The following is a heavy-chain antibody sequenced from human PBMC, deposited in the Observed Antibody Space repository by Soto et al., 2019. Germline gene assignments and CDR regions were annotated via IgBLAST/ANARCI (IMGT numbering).Heavy chain of an antibody. J-gene: IGHJ4*02. CDR1: GFTFSAYA. Sequence: GGSLRLSCAASGFTFSAYAMSWVRQAPEKGLEWVSSISTTGSGTYYTDSVKGRFTISRDNSKNTLYLQMNSLRAEDTAVYYCARDSTTYYYWGQGTPVTVSS. CDR2: ISTTGSGT. CDR3: ARDSTTYYY. V-gene: IGHV3-23*01. D-gene: IGHD1-1*01.